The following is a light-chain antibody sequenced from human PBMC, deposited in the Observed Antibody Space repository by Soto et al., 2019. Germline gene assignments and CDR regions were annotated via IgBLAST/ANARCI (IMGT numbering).Light chain of an antibody. CDR2: DAS. Sequence: DIQMTQVSSILSSSVVERLPVTCRSSQTITNWLAWYQQKPGKAPRLLIYDASSLESWVPSRFSGSGSGTEFTLTISSLQSEDFATYYCQQYKSFWTFGQGTKVDIK. CDR3: QQYKSFWT. V-gene: IGKV1-5*01. J-gene: IGKJ1*01. CDR1: QTITNW.